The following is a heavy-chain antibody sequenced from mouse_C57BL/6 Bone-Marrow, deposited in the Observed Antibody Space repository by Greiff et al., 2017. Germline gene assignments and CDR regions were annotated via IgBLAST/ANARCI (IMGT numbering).Heavy chain of an antibody. CDR3: AREGITTVVPFDY. Sequence: QVQLQQPGAELVMPGASVKLSCKASGYTFTSYWMHWVKQRPGQGLEWIGEIDPSDSYTNYNQKFKGKSTLTVDKSSSTAYMQLSSLTSEDSAVYYCAREGITTVVPFDYWGQGTTLTVSS. CDR1: GYTFTSYW. J-gene: IGHJ2*01. V-gene: IGHV1-69*01. CDR2: IDPSDSYT. D-gene: IGHD1-1*01.